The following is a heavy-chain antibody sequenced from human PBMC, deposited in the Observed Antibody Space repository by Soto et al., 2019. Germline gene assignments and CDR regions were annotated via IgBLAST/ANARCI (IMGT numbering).Heavy chain of an antibody. V-gene: IGHV4-59*08. D-gene: IGHD6-19*01. CDR2: IFYGGST. CDR3: ARPYRSGWNTCFDP. J-gene: IGHJ5*02. CDR1: GGSIGNYY. Sequence: SETLSLTCSVSGGSIGNYYWTWIRQSPGKGLEWIGHIFYGGSTSYNPSLKSRVTISMDTSKNQFSLKLSSVTAADTAVYYCARPYRSGWNTCFDPWGQGTLVTVSS.